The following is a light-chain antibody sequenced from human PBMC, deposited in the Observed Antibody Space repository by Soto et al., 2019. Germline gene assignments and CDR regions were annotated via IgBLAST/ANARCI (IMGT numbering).Light chain of an antibody. CDR1: QSVRNN. V-gene: IGKV3-15*01. J-gene: IGKJ5*01. CDR3: QPYNNWPPIT. Sequence: EIMMPRSPATLSVSPGERATLSCRASQSVRNNLAWYQQKPGQAPRLLIYYASTRATGVPARFSGSGSGTEFTLTISSLQSEDSAPYYCQPYNNWPPITFGQGTRLEIK. CDR2: YAS.